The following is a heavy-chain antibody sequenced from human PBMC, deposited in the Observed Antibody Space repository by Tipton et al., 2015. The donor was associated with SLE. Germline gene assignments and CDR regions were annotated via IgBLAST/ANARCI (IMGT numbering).Heavy chain of an antibody. CDR3: ARDRTGGDAFDI. Sequence: TLSLTCTVSGGSISSGGYYWSWIRQPPGKGLEWIGYIYYSGSTNYNPSLKSRVTISVDTSKNQFSLKLSSVTAADTAVYYCARDRTGGDAFDIWGQGTMVTVSS. V-gene: IGHV4-61*08. CDR1: GGSISSGGYY. D-gene: IGHD3-10*01. J-gene: IGHJ3*02. CDR2: IYYSGST.